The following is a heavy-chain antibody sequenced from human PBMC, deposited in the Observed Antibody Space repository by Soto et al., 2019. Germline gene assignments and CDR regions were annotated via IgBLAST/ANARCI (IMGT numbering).Heavy chain of an antibody. CDR3: ARPLQQLAPNFDY. D-gene: IGHD6-13*01. V-gene: IGHV1-69*05. Sequence: SVKVSCKASGGTFSSYAISWVRQAPGQGLEWMGGIIPIFGTANYAQKFQGRVTMTTDESTNTAYMELRSLRSDDTAVYYCARPLQQLAPNFDYWGQGTLVTVSS. CDR2: IIPIFGTA. CDR1: GGTFSSYA. J-gene: IGHJ4*02.